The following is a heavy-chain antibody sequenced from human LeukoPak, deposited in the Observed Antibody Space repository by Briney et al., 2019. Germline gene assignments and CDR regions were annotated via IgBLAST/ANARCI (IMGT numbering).Heavy chain of an antibody. J-gene: IGHJ6*03. CDR3: ARDTGSDYYYYYMDV. CDR1: GFTFSDYY. D-gene: IGHD1-14*01. V-gene: IGHV3-11*01. CDR2: ISSSGSTI. Sequence: PGGSLRLSCAASGFTFSDYYMSWIRQAPGKGLEWVSYISSSGSTIYYADSVKGRFTISRDNAKNSLYLQMNSLRAEDTAVYYCARDTGSDYYYYYMDVWGKGSTVTVSS.